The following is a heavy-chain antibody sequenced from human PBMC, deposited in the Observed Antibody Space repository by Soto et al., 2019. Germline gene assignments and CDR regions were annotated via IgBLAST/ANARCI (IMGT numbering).Heavy chain of an antibody. J-gene: IGHJ6*02. V-gene: IGHV3-73*01. CDR3: GKDTPMVPYGMDV. D-gene: IGHD5-18*01. CDR1: GFTFSGSS. CDR2: IRSKADSYAT. Sequence: EVQLVESGGGLVQPGGSLKLSCAASGFTFSGSSMHWVRQASGKGLEWVGRIRSKADSYATAYAASVKGRFTIPRDDSKNTAYLQMARPETEDTAVYYCGKDTPMVPYGMDVWGQGTTVTVSS.